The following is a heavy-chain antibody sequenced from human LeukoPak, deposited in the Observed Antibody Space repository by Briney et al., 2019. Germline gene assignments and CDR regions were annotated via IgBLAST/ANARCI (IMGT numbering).Heavy chain of an antibody. CDR3: ARALRLGEPHP. Sequence: ASVKVSCKASGYTFTSYAMHWVRQASGLRLEWMGWINAGNGNTKYSQKFQGRVTITRDTSASTAYMELSSLRSEDTAVYYCARALRLGEPHPWGQGTLVTVSS. J-gene: IGHJ5*02. CDR2: INAGNGNT. D-gene: IGHD3-16*01. V-gene: IGHV1-3*01. CDR1: GYTFTSYA.